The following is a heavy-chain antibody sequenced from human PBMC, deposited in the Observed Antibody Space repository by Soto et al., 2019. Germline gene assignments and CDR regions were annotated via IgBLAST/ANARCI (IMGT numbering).Heavy chain of an antibody. Sequence: WWSLRLSCSASVFTCSSYSMNWFRQAPGKGLEWVSSISSSSSYIYHADSVKGRFTISRDNAKNSLYLQMNSLRAEDTAVYYCARIAVAGTLVWFDPWGQGTLVTVSS. D-gene: IGHD6-19*01. V-gene: IGHV3-21*01. CDR1: VFTCSSYS. CDR3: ARIAVAGTLVWFDP. J-gene: IGHJ5*02. CDR2: ISSSSSYI.